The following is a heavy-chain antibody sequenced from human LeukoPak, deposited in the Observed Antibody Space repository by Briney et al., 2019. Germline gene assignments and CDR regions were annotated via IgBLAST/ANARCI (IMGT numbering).Heavy chain of an antibody. CDR2: ISYDGSNK. D-gene: IGHD3-22*01. Sequence: GRSLRLSCAASGFTFSSYGMHWVRQAPGKGLEWVAVISYDGSNKYYADSVKGRFTISRDNSKNTLYLQMNSLRAEDTAVYYCAKSYYDSSGSVIGMDVWGQGTTVTVSS. J-gene: IGHJ6*02. CDR3: AKSYYDSSGSVIGMDV. CDR1: GFTFSSYG. V-gene: IGHV3-30*18.